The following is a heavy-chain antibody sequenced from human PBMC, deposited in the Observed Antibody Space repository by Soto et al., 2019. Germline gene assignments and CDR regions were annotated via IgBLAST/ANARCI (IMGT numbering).Heavy chain of an antibody. D-gene: IGHD3-22*01. V-gene: IGHV3-23*01. CDR1: GFTFSSYA. CDR3: AKTLHCYDSSGYYYKYYFDY. J-gene: IGHJ4*02. CDR2: ISGSGGST. Sequence: PGGSLRLSCAASGFTFSSYAMSWVRQAPGKGLEWVSAISGSGGSTYYADSVKGRFTISRDNSKNTLYLQMNSLGAEDTAVYYCAKTLHCYDSSGYYYKYYFDYWGQGTLVTVSS.